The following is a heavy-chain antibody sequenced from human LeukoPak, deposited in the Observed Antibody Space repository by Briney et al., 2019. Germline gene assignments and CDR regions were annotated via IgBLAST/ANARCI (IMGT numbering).Heavy chain of an antibody. CDR3: AKGYGSGWNYYYYYMDV. Sequence: GGSLRLSCAASGFTFSSYGMHWVRQAPGKGLEWVAFIRYDGSNKYYADSVKGRFTISRDNSKNTLYLQMNSLRAEDTAVYYCAKGYGSGWNYYYYYMDVWGKGTTVTVSS. CDR1: GFTFSSYG. D-gene: IGHD6-19*01. V-gene: IGHV3-30*02. CDR2: IRYDGSNK. J-gene: IGHJ6*03.